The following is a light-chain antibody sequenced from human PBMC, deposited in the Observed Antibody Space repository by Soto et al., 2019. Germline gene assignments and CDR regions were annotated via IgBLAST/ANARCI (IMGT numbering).Light chain of an antibody. V-gene: IGLV2-23*01. CDR3: CSYAGRSTYV. Sequence: QSALTQPASVSGSPGQSITISCTGTSSDVGSYNLVSWYQQHPGKAPKLMIYEGSKRPSGVSNRFSGSTSGNTASLTISGLQAEDEADYYCCSYAGRSTYVFGAGTKLTVL. J-gene: IGLJ1*01. CDR1: SSDVGSYNL. CDR2: EGS.